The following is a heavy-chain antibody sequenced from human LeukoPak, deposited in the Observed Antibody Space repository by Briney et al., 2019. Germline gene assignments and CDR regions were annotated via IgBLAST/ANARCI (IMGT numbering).Heavy chain of an antibody. CDR1: GFTFNNYW. CDR3: AKEIDGFDV. V-gene: IGHV3-74*01. J-gene: IGHJ3*01. Sequence: PGGSLRLSCAASGFTFNNYWMHWVRQAPGMGLVWCSSIRFDGGDTAYADSAKGRFTISRDNAKNTMFLQMNNLRAEDTAVYYCAKEIDGFDVWGQGTLVTVSS. CDR2: IRFDGGDT.